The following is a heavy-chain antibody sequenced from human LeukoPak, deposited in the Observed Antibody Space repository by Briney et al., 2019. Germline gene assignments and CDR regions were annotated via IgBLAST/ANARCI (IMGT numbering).Heavy chain of an antibody. V-gene: IGHV4-61*02. J-gene: IGHJ5*02. CDR1: GGSISSGSYY. Sequence: SETLSLTCTVSGGSISSGSYYWSWIRQPAGKGLEWIGRIYTSGSTNYNPSLKSRVTISVDTSKNQFSLKLSSVTAADTAVDYCARDSRRYWFDPWGQGTLVTVSS. CDR2: IYTSGST. CDR3: ARDSRRYWFDP. D-gene: IGHD2/OR15-2a*01.